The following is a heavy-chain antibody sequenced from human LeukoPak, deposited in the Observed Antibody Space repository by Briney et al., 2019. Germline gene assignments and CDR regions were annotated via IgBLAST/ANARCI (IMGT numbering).Heavy chain of an antibody. V-gene: IGHV3-48*01. CDR3: ARDFSSGWYPNFDY. CDR2: ISSSSSTI. D-gene: IGHD6-19*01. J-gene: IGHJ4*02. CDR1: GFTFSSYS. Sequence: PGGSLRLSCAASGFTFSSYSMNWVRQAPGKGLEWASYISSSSSTIYYADSVKGRFTISRDNAKNSLYLQMNSLRAEDTAVYYCARDFSSGWYPNFDYWGQGTLVTVSS.